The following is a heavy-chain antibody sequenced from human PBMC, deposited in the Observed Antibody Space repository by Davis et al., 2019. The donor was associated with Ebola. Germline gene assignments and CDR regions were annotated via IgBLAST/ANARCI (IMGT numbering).Heavy chain of an antibody. V-gene: IGHV1-69*05. J-gene: IGHJ5*02. CDR2: IIPIFGTA. D-gene: IGHD3-3*01. Sequence: SVKVSCKASGGTFSSYAISWVRQAPGQGLEWMGGIIPIFGTANYAQKFQGRVTITRDTSASTAYMELSSLRSEDTAVYYCARGDYDFWSGYYRRGSLNWFDPWGQGTLVTVSS. CDR1: GGTFSSYA. CDR3: ARGDYDFWSGYYRRGSLNWFDP.